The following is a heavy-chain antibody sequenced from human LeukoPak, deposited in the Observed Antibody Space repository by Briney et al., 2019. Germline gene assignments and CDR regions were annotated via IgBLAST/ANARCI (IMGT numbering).Heavy chain of an antibody. CDR3: ARGLEVERFDY. V-gene: IGHV1-69*05. D-gene: IGHD1-1*01. Sequence: GASVKVSCKASGGTFSSYAISWVRQAPGQGLEWMGGIIPIFGIPNYAQKFQGRVTITTDESTSTAYMELSSLRSEDTAVYYCARGLEVERFDYWGQGTLVTVSS. CDR2: IIPIFGIP. CDR1: GGTFSSYA. J-gene: IGHJ4*02.